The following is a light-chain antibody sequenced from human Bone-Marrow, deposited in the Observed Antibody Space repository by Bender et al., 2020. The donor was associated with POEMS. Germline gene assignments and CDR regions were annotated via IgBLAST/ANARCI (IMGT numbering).Light chain of an antibody. CDR3: QAWDTSSVV. CDR1: QLVDHY. V-gene: IGLV3-1*01. CDR2: EDN. J-gene: IGLJ2*01. Sequence: SYGLTQPPSVSVSPGHTANITCSGAQLVDHYASWYQLKPGQSPVLVIYEDNKRPSGIPERFSGSNSGNIATLTISGAQALDEVDYYCQAWDTSSVVCGGGTKLTVL.